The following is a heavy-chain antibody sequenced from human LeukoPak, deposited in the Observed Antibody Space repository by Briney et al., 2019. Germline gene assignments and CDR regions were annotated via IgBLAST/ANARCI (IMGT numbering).Heavy chain of an antibody. J-gene: IGHJ6*02. Sequence: PSETLSLTCAVYGGSSSGYYWSWIRQPPGKGLEWIGEINHSGSTNYNPSLKSRVTISVDTSKNQFSLKLSSVTAADTAAYYCARDGIAAAGSDGMDVWGQGTTVTVSS. CDR1: GGSSSGYY. D-gene: IGHD6-13*01. CDR2: INHSGST. V-gene: IGHV4-34*01. CDR3: ARDGIAAAGSDGMDV.